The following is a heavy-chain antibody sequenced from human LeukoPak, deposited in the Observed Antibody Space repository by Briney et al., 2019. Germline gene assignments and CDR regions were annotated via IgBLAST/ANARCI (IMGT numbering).Heavy chain of an antibody. CDR1: GGSFSGYY. J-gene: IGHJ4*02. V-gene: IGHV4-34*01. CDR3: ARGGDSSGYYFAYYYFDY. D-gene: IGHD3-22*01. Sequence: SETLSLTCAVYGGSFSGYYWSWIRQPPGKGLEWIGEINHSGSTNYNPSLKSRVTISVDTSKNQFSLKLSSVTAADTAVYYCARGGDSSGYYFAYYYFDYWGQGTLVTVSS. CDR2: INHSGST.